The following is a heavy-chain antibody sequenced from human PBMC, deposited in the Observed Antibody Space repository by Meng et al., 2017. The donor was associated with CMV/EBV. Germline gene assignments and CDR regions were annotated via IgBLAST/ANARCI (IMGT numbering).Heavy chain of an antibody. V-gene: IGHV1-18*01. Sequence: ASVKVSCKASGYTFSNYGIAWVRQAPGQGLEWMGWITTDDDSRKKQGRVTMTTDTSTSTAYMELMSLRSDDTAVYYCARGVPSAAAPRWVDPWGQGTLVTVSS. CDR1: GYTFSNYG. CDR3: ARGVPSAAAPRWVDP. D-gene: IGHD6-13*01. J-gene: IGHJ5*02. CDR2: ITTDDDSR.